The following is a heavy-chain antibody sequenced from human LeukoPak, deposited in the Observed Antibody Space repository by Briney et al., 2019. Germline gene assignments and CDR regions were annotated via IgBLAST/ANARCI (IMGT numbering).Heavy chain of an antibody. CDR3: ARGGLEFGEFLNWFDP. CDR1: GGSFSGYY. CDR2: INHSGST. D-gene: IGHD3-10*01. Sequence: PSETLSLTCAVYGGSFSGYYWSWIRQPPGKGLEWIGEINHSGSTNYNPSLKSRVTISVDTSKNQFSLKLSSVTAADTAVYYCARGGLEFGEFLNWFDPWGQGTLVTVSS. V-gene: IGHV4-34*01. J-gene: IGHJ5*02.